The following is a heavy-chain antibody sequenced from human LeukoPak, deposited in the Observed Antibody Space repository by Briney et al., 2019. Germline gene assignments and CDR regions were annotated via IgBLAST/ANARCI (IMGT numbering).Heavy chain of an antibody. D-gene: IGHD1-26*01. J-gene: IGHJ4*02. CDR1: GFTFSSYA. V-gene: IGHV3-23*01. CDR2: ILPNGGST. CDR3: ATRGSGSSNSDFDY. Sequence: PGGSLRLSCAVSGFTFSSYAMSWVRQAPGKGLEWVSTILPNGGSTYCSDSVKGRFAISRDNSKSTLYLQMNSLRAEDTAVYYCATRGSGSSNSDFDYWGQGTLVTVSS.